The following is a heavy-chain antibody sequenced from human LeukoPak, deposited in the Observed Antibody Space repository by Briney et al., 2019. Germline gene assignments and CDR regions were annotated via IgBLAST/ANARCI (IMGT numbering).Heavy chain of an antibody. CDR2: ISYDGSKK. J-gene: IGHJ4*02. CDR3: AINYLYGDFLTAFDY. D-gene: IGHD4-17*01. CDR1: GFTFGSYS. Sequence: GGSLRLSCAASGFTFGSYSMHWVRQAPGKGLEWVAFISYDGSKKYYADSVKGRFTISRDNSKDTLYLQMNSLRAEDTAVYYCAINYLYGDFLTAFDYWGQGTLVTVSS. V-gene: IGHV3-30*04.